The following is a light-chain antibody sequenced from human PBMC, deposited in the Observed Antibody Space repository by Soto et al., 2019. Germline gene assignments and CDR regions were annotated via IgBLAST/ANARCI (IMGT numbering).Light chain of an antibody. CDR3: QQLNDYPLT. J-gene: IGKJ4*01. Sequence: DIQLTQSPSFLSASVGDRVTITCRASQGISSYLAWYQQKPGRAPELLIYAASTLQSGVPSRFSGSGSGTEFTLTISSLQPEDFETYYCQQLNDYPLTFGGGTKVDIK. CDR1: QGISSY. CDR2: AAS. V-gene: IGKV1-9*01.